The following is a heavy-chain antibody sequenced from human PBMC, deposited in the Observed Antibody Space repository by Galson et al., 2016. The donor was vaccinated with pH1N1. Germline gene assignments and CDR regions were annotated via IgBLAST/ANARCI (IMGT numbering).Heavy chain of an antibody. V-gene: IGHV6-1*01. J-gene: IGHJ4*01. D-gene: IGHD6-13*01. CDR2: TYYRSKWYN. Sequence: CAISGDSVSSNSAAWNWIRQSPSRGLEWLGRTYYRSKWYNDYAVSVKSRITINPNTSKNQFSLQLNSVTPEDTAVYYCARDGIAAAGIRRDQYYFDYWGHGTLVTVSP. CDR1: GDSVSSNSAA. CDR3: ARDGIAAAGIRRDQYYFDY.